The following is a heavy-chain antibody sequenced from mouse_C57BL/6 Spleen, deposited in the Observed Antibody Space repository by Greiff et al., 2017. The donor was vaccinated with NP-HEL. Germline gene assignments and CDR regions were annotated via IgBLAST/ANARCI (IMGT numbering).Heavy chain of an antibody. CDR3: ARSYDLDY. V-gene: IGHV5-12*01. Sequence: EVMLVESGGGLVQPGGSLKLSCAASGFTFSDYYMYWVRQTPEKRLEWVAYISNGGGSTYYPDTVKGRFTISRDNAKNTLYLQMSRLKSEDTAMYYCARSYDLDYWGQGTTLTVSS. CDR2: ISNGGGST. D-gene: IGHD2-3*01. CDR1: GFTFSDYY. J-gene: IGHJ2*01.